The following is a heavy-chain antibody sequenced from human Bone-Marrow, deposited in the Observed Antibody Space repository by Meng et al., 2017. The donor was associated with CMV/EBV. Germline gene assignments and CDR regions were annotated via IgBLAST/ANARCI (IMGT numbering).Heavy chain of an antibody. CDR3: ANMGTYDFWSGYPPVIL. CDR2: IWYDGSNK. Sequence: GESLKISCAASGFTFSSYGMHWVRQAPGKGLEWVAVIWYDGSNKYYADSVKGRFTISRDNSKNTLYLQMNSLRAEDTAVYYCANMGTYDFWSGYPPVILWGQGTLVTVSS. V-gene: IGHV3-33*06. CDR1: GFTFSSYG. D-gene: IGHD3-3*01. J-gene: IGHJ4*02.